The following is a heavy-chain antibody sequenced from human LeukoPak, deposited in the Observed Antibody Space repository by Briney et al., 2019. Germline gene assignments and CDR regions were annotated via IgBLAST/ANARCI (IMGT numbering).Heavy chain of an antibody. CDR3: TRGEEEPFDY. CDR1: GFTFSSYG. V-gene: IGHV3-30*03. J-gene: IGHJ4*02. Sequence: GRSLRLSCAASGFTFSSYGMHWVRQAPGKGLEWVAVISYDGSNKYYADSVEGRFTISRDENTLYLQMNHLRVDDTAVYYCTRGEEEPFDYWGQGTLVTVSS. CDR2: ISYDGSNK.